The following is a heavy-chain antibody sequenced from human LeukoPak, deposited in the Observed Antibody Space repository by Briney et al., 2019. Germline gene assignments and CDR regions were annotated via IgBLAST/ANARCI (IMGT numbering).Heavy chain of an antibody. D-gene: IGHD3-10*01. CDR2: IESNGLT. CDR3: AKAATYFYGSVTYDWFES. J-gene: IGHJ5*01. Sequence: GGSLRLSCEASGFTFSSYWMHWVRQIPGKGLMWVSRIESNGLTLYADSVRDRFTISRDNGKNTIYLQMNSLRVDDTAIYHCAKAATYFYGSVTYDWFESWGQGTLVTVSS. V-gene: IGHV3-74*01. CDR1: GFTFSSYW.